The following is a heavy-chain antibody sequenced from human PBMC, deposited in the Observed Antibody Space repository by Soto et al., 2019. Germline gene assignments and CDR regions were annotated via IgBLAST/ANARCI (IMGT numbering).Heavy chain of an antibody. CDR3: ARGIIYCSGGSCYLDY. Sequence: VQLVESGGGLVQPGGSLRLSCAASGFTFSSYAMHWVRQAPGKGLEYVSAISSNGGSTYYANSVKGRFTISRDNSKNTLDLQMGSLRAEDMAVYYCARGIIYCSGGSCYLDYWGQGTLVTVSS. D-gene: IGHD2-15*01. V-gene: IGHV3-64*01. J-gene: IGHJ4*02. CDR2: ISSNGGST. CDR1: GFTFSSYA.